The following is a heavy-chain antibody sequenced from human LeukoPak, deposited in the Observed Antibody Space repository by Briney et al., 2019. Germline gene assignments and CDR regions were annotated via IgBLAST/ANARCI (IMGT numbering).Heavy chain of an antibody. Sequence: PGGSLRLSCAASGFTFSSYGMHWVRQAPGKGLEWVAVISYDGSNKYYADSVKGRFTISRDNSKNKLYLQMNSLRAEDTAVYYCAKDPKFGGGGFDPWGQGTLVTVSS. D-gene: IGHD3-10*01. CDR3: AKDPKFGGGGFDP. CDR1: GFTFSSYG. CDR2: ISYDGSNK. V-gene: IGHV3-30*18. J-gene: IGHJ5*02.